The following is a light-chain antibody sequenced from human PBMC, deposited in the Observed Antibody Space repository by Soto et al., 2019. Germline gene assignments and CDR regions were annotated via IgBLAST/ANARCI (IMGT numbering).Light chain of an antibody. J-gene: IGKJ2*01. CDR1: QRISNY. V-gene: IGKV1-39*01. CDR3: QQSYSTPYT. CDR2: AAS. Sequence: DIQMTQSPSSLSASVGDRVTITCRASQRISNYLNWYQQKPGKAPKLLIYAASSLQSGVPLRFSGSGSGTDFTLTISSLQPEDSATYYCQQSYSTPYTLGQGTKVDIK.